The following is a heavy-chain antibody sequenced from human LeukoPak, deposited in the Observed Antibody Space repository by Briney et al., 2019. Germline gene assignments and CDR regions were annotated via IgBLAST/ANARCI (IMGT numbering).Heavy chain of an antibody. CDR3: ARDTLYSGSAAY. Sequence: GGSLRLSCAASGFTFSSYAMSWVRQAPGKGLEWVSSISSSSSYIYYADSVKGRFTISRDNAKNSLYLRMNSLRAEDTAVYYCARDTLYSGSAAYWGQGTLVVVSS. D-gene: IGHD1-26*01. CDR2: ISSSSSYI. V-gene: IGHV3-21*01. CDR1: GFTFSSYA. J-gene: IGHJ4*02.